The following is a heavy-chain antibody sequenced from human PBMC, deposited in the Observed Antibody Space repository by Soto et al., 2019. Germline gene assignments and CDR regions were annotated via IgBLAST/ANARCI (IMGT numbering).Heavy chain of an antibody. V-gene: IGHV1-46*01. CDR2: INPSGGST. Sequence: QVQLVQSGAEVKKPGASVKVSCKASGYTFTSYYMHWVRQAPGQGLEWMGIINPSGGSTSYAQKFQGRVTMTRDTSTSTVYMELSSLRSEDTAVYYCAGPVWEVSYYYGMDVWGQGTTVTVSS. D-gene: IGHD3-16*01. CDR1: GYTFTSYY. J-gene: IGHJ6*02. CDR3: AGPVWEVSYYYGMDV.